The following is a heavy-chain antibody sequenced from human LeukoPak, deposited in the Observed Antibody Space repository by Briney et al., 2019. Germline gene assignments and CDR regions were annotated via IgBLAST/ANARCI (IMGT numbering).Heavy chain of an antibody. CDR3: ARGPFGPELTFDY. Sequence: GASVKVSCKASGYTFTSYAMHWVRQAPGQRLEWMGWINAGNGNTKYSQEFQGRVTITRDTSASTAYMELSSLRSEDMAVYYCARGPFGPELTFDYWGQGTLVTVSS. V-gene: IGHV1-3*03. J-gene: IGHJ4*02. CDR1: GYTFTSYA. D-gene: IGHD1-7*01. CDR2: INAGNGNT.